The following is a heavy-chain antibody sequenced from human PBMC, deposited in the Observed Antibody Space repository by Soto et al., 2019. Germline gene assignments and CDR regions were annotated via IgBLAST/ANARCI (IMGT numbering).Heavy chain of an antibody. D-gene: IGHD3-16*01. CDR3: VKGGWLDF. CDR2: ISDDGSRT. V-gene: IGHV3-23*01. Sequence: EVQLLESGGGLVQPGGSLRLSCAASGFSFSTFEMSWVRQAPGRGLEWVSFISDDGSRTYYADAVKGRFTISRDNSKHTLYLQMNGLTAEGTAVYACVKGGWLDFWGQGTLVTVSS. CDR1: GFSFSTFE. J-gene: IGHJ5*01.